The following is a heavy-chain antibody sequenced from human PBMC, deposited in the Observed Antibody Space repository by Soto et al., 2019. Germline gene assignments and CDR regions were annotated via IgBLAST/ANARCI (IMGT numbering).Heavy chain of an antibody. J-gene: IGHJ4*02. CDR1: GDSVSSDSAA. Sequence: SQTLSLTCAISGDSVSSDSAAWNWIRQSPSRGLEWLGRTYYRSKWYNDYAVSVKSRITINPDTSKNSLYLQVNSLRAEDMTVYYCVRGRGSYWGQGTLVTVSS. CDR3: VRGRGSY. V-gene: IGHV6-1*01. CDR2: TYYRSKWYN.